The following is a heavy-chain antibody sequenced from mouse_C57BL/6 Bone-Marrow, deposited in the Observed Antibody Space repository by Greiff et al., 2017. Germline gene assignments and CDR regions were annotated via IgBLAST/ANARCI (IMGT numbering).Heavy chain of an antibody. CDR3: ARQRGYYYGSSPWFAY. V-gene: IGHV5-6*01. J-gene: IGHJ3*01. Sequence: EVKLMESGGDLVKPGGSLKLSCAASGFTFSSYGMSWVRQTPDKRLEWVATISSGGSYTYYPDSVKGRFTISRDNAKNTLYLQMSSLKSEDTAMYYCARQRGYYYGSSPWFAYWGKGTLVTVSA. CDR2: ISSGGSYT. CDR1: GFTFSSYG. D-gene: IGHD1-1*01.